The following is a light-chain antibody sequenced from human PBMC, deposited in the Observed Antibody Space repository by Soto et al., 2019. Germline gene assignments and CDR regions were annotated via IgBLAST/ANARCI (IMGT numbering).Light chain of an antibody. J-gene: IGLJ3*02. CDR3: SSYTTTTWV. V-gene: IGLV2-14*01. CDR2: EVS. Sequence: QSALTQPASVSGSPGQSITIPCTGTSSDVGGYNYVSWYQQHPGKAPKLMIFEVSNRPSGVSNRFSGSKSGNTASLTISGLQAEDEADYYCSSYTTTTWVFGGGTQLTVL. CDR1: SSDVGGYNY.